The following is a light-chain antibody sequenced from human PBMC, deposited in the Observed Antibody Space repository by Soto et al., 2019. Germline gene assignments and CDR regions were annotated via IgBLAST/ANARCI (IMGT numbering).Light chain of an antibody. CDR3: QQYATSPLT. J-gene: IGKJ4*01. V-gene: IGKV3-20*01. Sequence: EIVLSQSPGTLSLSPGESATLSCRASQSASSSYLAWYQQKTGQAPRLLIYGALSRATGIPDRFSGSGSGTDFTLTISRLEPEDFALYYCQQYATSPLTFGGGTKVDI. CDR2: GAL. CDR1: QSASSSY.